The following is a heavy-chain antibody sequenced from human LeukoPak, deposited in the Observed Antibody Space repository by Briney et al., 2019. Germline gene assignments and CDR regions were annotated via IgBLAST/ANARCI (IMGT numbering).Heavy chain of an antibody. CDR2: IAGSGGSS. D-gene: IGHD2-2*01. Sequence: GGSLRLSCAASGFTFSTYAMSWVRQAPGKGLEWVSAIAGSGGSSYYADSVKGRFSISRDNSKNTLYVQMNSLRAEDTAVYYCARAGYCSSTSCQYYYYYYYMDVWGKGTTVTVSS. CDR3: ARAGYCSSTSCQYYYYYYYMDV. V-gene: IGHV3-23*01. J-gene: IGHJ6*03. CDR1: GFTFSTYA.